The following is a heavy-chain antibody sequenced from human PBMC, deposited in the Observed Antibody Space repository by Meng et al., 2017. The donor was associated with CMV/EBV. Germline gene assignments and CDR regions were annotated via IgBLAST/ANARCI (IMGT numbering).Heavy chain of an antibody. Sequence: GGSLRLSCAASGFTFSDYYMSWIRQAPGKGLEWVSYISSSGNTIFYADSVKGRFTISRDNARNSLYLQMNSLRAEDTAVYYCARGNYYGSGSYFAQPYYYYGMDVWGQGTTVTVSS. CDR1: GFTFSDYY. D-gene: IGHD3-10*01. CDR2: ISSSGNTI. V-gene: IGHV3-11*04. J-gene: IGHJ6*02. CDR3: ARGNYYGSGSYFAQPYYYYGMDV.